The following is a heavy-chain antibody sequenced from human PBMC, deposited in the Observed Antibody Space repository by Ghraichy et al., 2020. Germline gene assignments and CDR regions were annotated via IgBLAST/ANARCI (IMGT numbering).Heavy chain of an antibody. Sequence: GGSLRLSCAASGFTFNRAWMTWVRQAPGKGLEWVGRIKSKSEGGTTAYTAPVKDRFTISRDDSKNTLYLHMDSLKTEDTAVYYCVTELTTGSDWYIFWGQGSLVTVSS. J-gene: IGHJ4*02. CDR3: VTELTTGSDWYIF. V-gene: IGHV3-15*01. D-gene: IGHD6-19*01. CDR1: GFTFNRAW. CDR2: IKSKSEGGTT.